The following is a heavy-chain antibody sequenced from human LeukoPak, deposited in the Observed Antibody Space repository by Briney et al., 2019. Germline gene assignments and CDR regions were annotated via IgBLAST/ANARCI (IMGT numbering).Heavy chain of an antibody. D-gene: IGHD6-13*01. CDR3: ARAAHLDLAAAYDY. CDR2: IYYSGST. V-gene: IGHV4-59*12. J-gene: IGHJ4*02. CDR1: GGSISSYY. Sequence: SETLSLTCTVSGGSISSYYWSWIRQPPGKGLEWIGYIYYSGSTNYNPSLKSRVTISVDTSKNQFSLKLSSVTAADTAVYYCARAAHLDLAAAYDYWGQGTLVTVSS.